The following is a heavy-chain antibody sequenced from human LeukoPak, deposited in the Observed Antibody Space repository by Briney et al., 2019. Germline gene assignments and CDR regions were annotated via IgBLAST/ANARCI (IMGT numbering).Heavy chain of an antibody. D-gene: IGHD3-9*01. V-gene: IGHV3-74*01. Sequence: PGGSLRLSCAASGFTFSTYWMHWVRQAPGKGLVWVSHINSDGSTTTYADSMKGRFTISRDNAKNTLYLQMNSLRAEDTAVYYCARGTGLHDYWGQGTLVTVSS. CDR2: INSDGSTT. CDR3: ARGTGLHDY. J-gene: IGHJ4*02. CDR1: GFTFSTYW.